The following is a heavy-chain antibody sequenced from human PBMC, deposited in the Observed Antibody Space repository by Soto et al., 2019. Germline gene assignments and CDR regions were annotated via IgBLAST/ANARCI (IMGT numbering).Heavy chain of an antibody. CDR1: GFTFSKYA. Sequence: GGSLRLSCAASGFTFSKYAMHWVRQAPGKGLEWVALISSDGSNKYYGDSVKGRFTISRDNSNNTLYLQLNSLRTEDTAVYSCANLGQWLVPDYYYGVDVWGQGTTVTVSS. J-gene: IGHJ6*02. CDR3: ANLGQWLVPDYYYGVDV. V-gene: IGHV3-30*18. D-gene: IGHD6-19*01. CDR2: ISSDGSNK.